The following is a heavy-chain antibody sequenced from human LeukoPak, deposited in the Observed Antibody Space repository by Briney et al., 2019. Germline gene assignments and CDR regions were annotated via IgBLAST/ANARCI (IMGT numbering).Heavy chain of an antibody. CDR1: GFTFSTYW. Sequence: PGGSLRLSCAASGFTFSTYWMIWVRQAPGKGLEWVANIKQDGSEKYYVDSVKGRFTISRDNTKNSLYLQMNSLRVEDTAVYYCARGGRGPHYFDYWGQGTLVTVSS. CDR2: IKQDGSEK. J-gene: IGHJ4*02. V-gene: IGHV3-7*01. CDR3: ARGGRGPHYFDY.